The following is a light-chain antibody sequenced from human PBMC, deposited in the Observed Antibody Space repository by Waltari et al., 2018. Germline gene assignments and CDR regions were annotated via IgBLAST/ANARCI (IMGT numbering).Light chain of an antibody. CDR2: WAP. J-gene: IGKJ1*01. CDR1: QSVFYNSNNKNF. Sequence: DIVVTQSPHSLSLSLGERATINCKSSQSVFYNSNNKNFLAWYQQKPGQAPKLLIYWAPIRNYGVPDRFSGSGSGTDFTLTINNVQAEDVAVYYCQQYYNAPQTFGQGTKVEVK. CDR3: QQYYNAPQT. V-gene: IGKV4-1*01.